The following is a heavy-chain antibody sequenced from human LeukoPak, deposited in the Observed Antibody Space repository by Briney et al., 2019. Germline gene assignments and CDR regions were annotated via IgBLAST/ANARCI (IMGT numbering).Heavy chain of an antibody. Sequence: SETLSLTCAVSGYSISSGYYWGWIRQPPGKGLEWIGNIYHSGRAYYNPSLKSRVTISVDTSKNEFSLKLRSVTAADTAVYYCARRGSGNYVDYWGQGTLVTVSS. CDR2: IYHSGRA. CDR3: ARRGSGNYVDY. J-gene: IGHJ4*02. CDR1: GYSISSGYY. V-gene: IGHV4-38-2*01. D-gene: IGHD1-26*01.